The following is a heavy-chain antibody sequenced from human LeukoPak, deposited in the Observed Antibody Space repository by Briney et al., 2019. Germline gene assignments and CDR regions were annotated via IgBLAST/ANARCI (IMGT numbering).Heavy chain of an antibody. V-gene: IGHV3-48*01. D-gene: IGHD1-26*01. CDR2: ISTGSSTI. CDR1: GFTFSSYS. Sequence: GGSLRLSCAASGFTFSSYSMNWVRRAPGKGLEWVSHISTGSSTIYYADSVKGRFTISRDNAKNSLYLQMNSLRAEDTAVYYCARDGAGWERSGFDYWGQGTLVTVSS. CDR3: ARDGAGWERSGFDY. J-gene: IGHJ4*02.